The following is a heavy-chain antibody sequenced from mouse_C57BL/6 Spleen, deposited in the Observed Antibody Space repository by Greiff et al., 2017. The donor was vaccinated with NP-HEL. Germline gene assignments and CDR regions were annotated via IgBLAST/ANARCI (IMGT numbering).Heavy chain of an antibody. CDR2: INPSSGYT. CDR1: GYTFTSYW. CDR3: ARDYGSSYDAMDY. D-gene: IGHD1-1*01. Sequence: VQLQQSGAELAKPGASVKLSCKASGYTFTSYWMHWVKQRPGQGLEWIGYINPSSGYTKYNQKFKDKATLTADKSSSTAYMQLISLTYEDSAVYYCARDYGSSYDAMDYWGQGTSVTVSS. J-gene: IGHJ4*01. V-gene: IGHV1-7*01.